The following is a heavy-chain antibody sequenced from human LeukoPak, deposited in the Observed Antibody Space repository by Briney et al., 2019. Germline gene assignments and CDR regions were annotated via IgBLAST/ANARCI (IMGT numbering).Heavy chain of an antibody. D-gene: IGHD3-16*01. J-gene: IGHJ3*02. V-gene: IGHV4-39*07. Sequence: SETLSLTCAVSGGSISSSNYYWAWIRQPPGKGLEWIGEINHSGSTNYNPSLKSRVTISVDTSKNQFSLKLSSVTAADTAVYYCARDTPGFMITFGGVIEDAFDIWGQGTMVTVSS. CDR3: ARDTPGFMITFGGVIEDAFDI. CDR2: INHSGST. CDR1: GGSISSSNYY.